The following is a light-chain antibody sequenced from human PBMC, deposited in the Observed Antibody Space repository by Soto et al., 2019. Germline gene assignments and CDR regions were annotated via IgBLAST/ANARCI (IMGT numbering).Light chain of an antibody. CDR3: HQYAASPLT. J-gene: IGKJ4*01. V-gene: IGKV3-20*01. Sequence: EIVLTQSPGTLSLSPGESTTLSCRASQSVGRNFLAWYQQKPGRAPRLLIHTASYRATGIPDRFSGSGSETDFTLTISRLEPEDFAVYYCHQYAASPLTFGGGTKVEIK. CDR1: QSVGRNF. CDR2: TAS.